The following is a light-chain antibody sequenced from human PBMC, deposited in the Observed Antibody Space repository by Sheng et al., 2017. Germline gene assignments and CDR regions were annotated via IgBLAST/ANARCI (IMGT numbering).Light chain of an antibody. Sequence: SYVLTQPPSVSVAPGQTARITCGGDSIGTKGVHWFQQKPGQAPELVVYDDSDRPSWITERLSGSNSGNTATLTISRVEAGDEADYYCQVGDTSGDHPVVFGGGTKLTVL. CDR2: DDS. J-gene: IGLJ2*01. V-gene: IGLV3-21*02. CDR3: QVGDTSGDHPVV. CDR1: SIGTKG.